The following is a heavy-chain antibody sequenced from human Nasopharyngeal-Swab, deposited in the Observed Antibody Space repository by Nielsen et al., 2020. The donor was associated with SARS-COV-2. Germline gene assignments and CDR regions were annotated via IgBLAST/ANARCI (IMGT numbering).Heavy chain of an antibody. D-gene: IGHD6-13*01. CDR1: GFTFRSYG. CDR3: ARDGYSSSWYGAPREFDY. V-gene: IGHV3-33*01. CDR2: IWYDGSNK. Sequence: GESLKISCVASGFTFRSYGMHWVRQAPGKGLEWVAVIWYDGSNKDHADSVKGRFTISRDNAKNSLYLQMNSLRAEDTAVYYCARDGYSSSWYGAPREFDYWGQGTLVTVSS. J-gene: IGHJ4*02.